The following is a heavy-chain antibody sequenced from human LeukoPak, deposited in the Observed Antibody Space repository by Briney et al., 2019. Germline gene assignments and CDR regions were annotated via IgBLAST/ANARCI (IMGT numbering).Heavy chain of an antibody. Sequence: PSQSLSLTCTVAGGSISSDGYYWGWIRQPPGRGLEGIGYNYHSGRTYYTQSLRSRGTISIDTSKNQFYLNVRSVTAEDTAVYYCARTSSGCYGSDKGYFDTWGQGTLVTVSS. J-gene: IGHJ4*02. CDR2: NYHSGRT. D-gene: IGHD6-19*01. CDR3: ARTSSGCYGSDKGYFDT. CDR1: GGSISSDGYY. V-gene: IGHV4-30-4*01.